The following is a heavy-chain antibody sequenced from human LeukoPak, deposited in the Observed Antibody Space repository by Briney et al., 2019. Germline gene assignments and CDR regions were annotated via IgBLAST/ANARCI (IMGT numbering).Heavy chain of an antibody. D-gene: IGHD3-3*01. CDR2: IYYSGST. V-gene: IGHV4-59*11. CDR1: GGSISSHY. J-gene: IGHJ4*02. Sequence: SETLALTCTVSGGSISSHYWSWIRQPPGKGLEWIGYIYYSGSTNYNPSLKSRVTISVDTSKNQFSLTLSSVTAADTAVYYCARAIVLEWLLSYYFDYWGQGTLVTVSS. CDR3: ARAIVLEWLLSYYFDY.